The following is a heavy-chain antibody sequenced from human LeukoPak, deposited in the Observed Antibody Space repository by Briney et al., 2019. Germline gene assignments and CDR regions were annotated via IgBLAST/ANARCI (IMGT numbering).Heavy chain of an antibody. CDR1: GGSISSYY. Sequence: SETLSLTCTVSGGSISSYYWSWIRQPAGKGLEWIGRIYTSGSTNYNPSHKSRVTMSVDTSKNQFSLKLSSVTAADTAVYYCAREGSYYDILTGYYYGYFDYWGQGTLVTVSS. D-gene: IGHD3-9*01. CDR3: AREGSYYDILTGYYYGYFDY. J-gene: IGHJ4*02. V-gene: IGHV4-4*07. CDR2: IYTSGST.